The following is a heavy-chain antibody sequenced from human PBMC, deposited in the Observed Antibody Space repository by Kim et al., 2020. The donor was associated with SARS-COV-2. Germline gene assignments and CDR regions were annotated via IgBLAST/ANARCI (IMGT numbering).Heavy chain of an antibody. J-gene: IGHJ4*02. V-gene: IGHV3-23*01. CDR3: AKDRWLQYYYFDY. Sequence: YPDSVTGRFTISRDNSKNTLYLQMNSLRAEDTAVYYCAKDRWLQYYYFDYWGQGTLVTVSS. D-gene: IGHD5-12*01.